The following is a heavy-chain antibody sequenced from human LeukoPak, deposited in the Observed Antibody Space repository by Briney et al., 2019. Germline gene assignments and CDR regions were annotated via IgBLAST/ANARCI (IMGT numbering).Heavy chain of an antibody. D-gene: IGHD3-22*01. V-gene: IGHV3-20*04. J-gene: IGHJ4*02. CDR3: ARSRHSYDSSGFPHY. CDR1: GFNFDDYV. CDR2: INWNGGSR. Sequence: GGSLRLSGAASGFNFDDYVMSWFRQAPGKGLEWVSGINWNGGSRGYADSVKGRFTISRDNAKNSLYLQMNSLRAEDTALYYCARSRHSYDSSGFPHYWGQGTLVTVSS.